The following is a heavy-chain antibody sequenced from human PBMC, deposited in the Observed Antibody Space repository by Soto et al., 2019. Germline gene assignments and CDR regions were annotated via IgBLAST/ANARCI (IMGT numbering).Heavy chain of an antibody. CDR1: GYTFTSYA. J-gene: IGHJ4*02. CDR2: TNAGNGNT. CDR3: ARWAVGFDY. V-gene: IGHV1-3*05. Sequence: QVQLVQPGAEEKKPGASVKVSCKASGYTFTSYAMHWVRQAPGQRLEWMGWTNAGNGNTKYSQKFQGRVTITRDTSASTAYMVLSSLRSEDTAVYYCARWAVGFDYWGQGTLVTVSS. D-gene: IGHD3-16*01.